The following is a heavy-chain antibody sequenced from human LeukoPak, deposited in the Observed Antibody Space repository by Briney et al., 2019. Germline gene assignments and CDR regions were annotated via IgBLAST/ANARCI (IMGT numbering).Heavy chain of an antibody. CDR3: TTVRDSRWVYHY. J-gene: IGHJ4*02. Sequence: NPGGSLRLSCAASGFTFSNAWMSWVRQAPGKGLEWVGRIKSKTDGGITDYAAPVKGRFTISRDDSKNTLYLQMNSLKTEDTAVYYCTTVRDSRWVYHYWGQGTLVTVSS. CDR2: IKSKTDGGIT. D-gene: IGHD3-22*01. V-gene: IGHV3-15*01. CDR1: GFTFSNAW.